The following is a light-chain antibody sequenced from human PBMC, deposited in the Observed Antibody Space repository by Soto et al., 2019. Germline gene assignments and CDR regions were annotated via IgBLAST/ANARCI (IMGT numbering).Light chain of an antibody. CDR1: QSISGY. CDR3: QQSYSPRWT. Sequence: DIQMTQSPSSLSASVGDRVTITCRASQSISGYLNWYQQKPGKAPKVLIYAASSLQSGVPSRFNGSGSGTDFTLTISSLQPEDFATYYCQQSYSPRWTFGQGTTVEIK. V-gene: IGKV1-39*01. CDR2: AAS. J-gene: IGKJ1*01.